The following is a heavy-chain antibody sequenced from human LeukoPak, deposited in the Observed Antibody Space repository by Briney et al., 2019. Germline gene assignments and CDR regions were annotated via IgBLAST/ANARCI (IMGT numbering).Heavy chain of an antibody. V-gene: IGHV4-30-2*01. Sequence: SETLSLTCTVSGGSISSGGYYWSWVRQPPGKGLEWIGYIYHSGSTYYNPSLKSRVTISVDRSKNQFSLKLSSVTAADTAVYYCARHLVVVTAAHAFDIWGQGTMVTVSS. CDR3: ARHLVVVTAAHAFDI. D-gene: IGHD2-21*02. CDR2: IYHSGST. CDR1: GGSISSGGYY. J-gene: IGHJ3*02.